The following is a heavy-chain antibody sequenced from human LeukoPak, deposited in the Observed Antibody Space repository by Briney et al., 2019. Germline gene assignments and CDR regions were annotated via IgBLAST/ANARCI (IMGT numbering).Heavy chain of an antibody. CDR3: ARAAYSSTWYSRYFDL. J-gene: IGHJ2*01. CDR1: GFTFSGSA. CDR2: IGTAGEI. V-gene: IGHV3-13*01. Sequence: GGSLRLSCAASGFTFSGSAMHWVRQATGKGLEWVSGIGTAGEIYYPGSVKGRFTISRENAKNSLYLQMNSLRAGDTAVYYCARAAYSSTWYSRYFDLWGRGTLVTVSS. D-gene: IGHD6-13*01.